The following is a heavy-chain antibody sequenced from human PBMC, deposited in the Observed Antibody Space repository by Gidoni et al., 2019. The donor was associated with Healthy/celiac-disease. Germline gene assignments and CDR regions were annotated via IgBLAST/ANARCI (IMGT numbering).Heavy chain of an antibody. Sequence: QLQLQESGSGLVKPSQTLSLTCAVSGGSNSSCGYSWSWIRQPPGKGLEWIGYIYHSGGTYYNPSLKSRVTISVDRSKNQFSLKLSAVTAADTAVYYCASGLAAAGYYWGQGTLVTVSS. CDR3: ASGLAAAGYY. J-gene: IGHJ4*02. D-gene: IGHD6-13*01. V-gene: IGHV4-30-2*01. CDR2: IYHSGGT. CDR1: GGSNSSCGYS.